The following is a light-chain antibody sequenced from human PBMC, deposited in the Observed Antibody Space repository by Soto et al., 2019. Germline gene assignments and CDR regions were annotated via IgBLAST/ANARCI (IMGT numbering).Light chain of an antibody. Sequence: ETVLTQSPGTLSLSPGESATLSCRASQSVSSSYLAWYQQKPGQAPRLLIYGASSRATGIPDRFSGSGSGTDFTLTISRLEPEDFAVYYCQQYGRSPPSWTFGQGTKVEI. J-gene: IGKJ1*01. CDR1: QSVSSSY. CDR2: GAS. V-gene: IGKV3-20*01. CDR3: QQYGRSPPSWT.